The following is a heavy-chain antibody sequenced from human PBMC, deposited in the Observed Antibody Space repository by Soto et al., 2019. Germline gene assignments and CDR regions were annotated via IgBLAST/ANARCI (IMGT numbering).Heavy chain of an antibody. Sequence: PGESLKISCKGSGYSFTSYWIGWVRQMPGKGLEWMGRIDPSDSYTKYSPSFQGHVTNSADKSITTAYLQWSSLKASDTAMYYCASNKNGNYYYGMDVWGQGTTVTVSS. CDR1: GYSFTSYW. J-gene: IGHJ6*02. D-gene: IGHD3-10*01. CDR3: ASNKNGNYYYGMDV. V-gene: IGHV5-10-1*01. CDR2: IDPSDSYT.